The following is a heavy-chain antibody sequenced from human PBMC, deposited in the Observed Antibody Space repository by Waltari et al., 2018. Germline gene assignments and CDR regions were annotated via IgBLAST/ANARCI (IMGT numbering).Heavy chain of an antibody. Sequence: EVQLVESGGGLVQPGGSLRLSCAASGFTFSSYWMSWVRQAPGKGLEWVANIKQDGSEKYYVDSGKGRFTISRDNAKNSLYLQMNSLRAEDTAVYYCARDHRLLWFGELSSYYFDYWGQGTLVTVSS. CDR1: GFTFSSYW. CDR3: ARDHRLLWFGELSSYYFDY. V-gene: IGHV3-7*01. J-gene: IGHJ4*02. CDR2: IKQDGSEK. D-gene: IGHD3-10*01.